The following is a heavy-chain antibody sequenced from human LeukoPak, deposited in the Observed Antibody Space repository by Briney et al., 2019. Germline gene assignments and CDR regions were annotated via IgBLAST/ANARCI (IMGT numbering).Heavy chain of an antibody. CDR3: SGSWSVTPNNYYFDY. D-gene: IGHD6-13*01. CDR2: IYYSGST. V-gene: IGHV4-39*03. Sequence: SETLSLTCTVSGGSISSSSYYWGWIRQPPGKGLEWIGSIYYSGSTYYNPSLKSRVTISVDTSKNQFSLKLSSVTAADTAVYYCSGSWSVTPNNYYFDYWGQGTLVTVSS. CDR1: GGSISSSSYY. J-gene: IGHJ4*02.